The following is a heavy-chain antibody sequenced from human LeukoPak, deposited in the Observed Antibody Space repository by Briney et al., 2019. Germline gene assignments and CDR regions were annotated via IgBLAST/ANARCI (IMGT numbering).Heavy chain of an antibody. CDR1: GFTFSTYA. D-gene: IGHD4-23*01. CDR3: ARGRNAGGPYYSDY. V-gene: IGHV3-21*01. CDR2: INSAGTSK. Sequence: PGGSLRLSCAASGFTFSTYAINWVRQAPGKGLDWVSSINSAGTSKKYADSLKGRFTISRDNAKNSLFLQLSSLRDEDTAVYYCARGRNAGGPYYSDYWGQGTLVTVSS. J-gene: IGHJ4*02.